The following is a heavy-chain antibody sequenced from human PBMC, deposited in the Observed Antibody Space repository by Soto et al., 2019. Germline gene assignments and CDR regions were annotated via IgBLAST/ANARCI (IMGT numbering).Heavy chain of an antibody. V-gene: IGHV3-23*01. D-gene: IGHD3-10*01. Sequence: EVQLLESGGGFVQPGGSLRLSCEASGFTLSSYAMSWVRQAPGKGLEWVSGISGSGGSTNYADSVKGRFNISRDNSKNTLYLQMDGLRAEDTAVYYCAREGFTMVRGVFITAGYFDYWGQGTLVTVSS. CDR3: AREGFTMVRGVFITAGYFDY. CDR2: ISGSGGST. J-gene: IGHJ4*02. CDR1: GFTLSSYA.